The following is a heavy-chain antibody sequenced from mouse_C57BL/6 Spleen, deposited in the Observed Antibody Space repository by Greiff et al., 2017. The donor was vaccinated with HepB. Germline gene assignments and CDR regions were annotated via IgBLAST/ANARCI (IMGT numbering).Heavy chain of an antibody. CDR3: ARPYYYGSSLYWYFDV. CDR1: GFTFSSYT. Sequence: EVKVVESGGGLVKPGGSLKLSCAASGFTFSSYTMSWVRQTPEKRLEWVATISGGGGNTYYPDSVKGRFTISRDNAKNTLYLQMSSLRSEDTALYYCARPYYYGSSLYWYFDVWGTGTTVTVSS. CDR2: ISGGGGNT. D-gene: IGHD1-1*01. J-gene: IGHJ1*03. V-gene: IGHV5-9*01.